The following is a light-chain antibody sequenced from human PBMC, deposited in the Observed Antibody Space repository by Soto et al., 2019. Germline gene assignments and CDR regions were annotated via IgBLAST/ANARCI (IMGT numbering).Light chain of an antibody. CDR1: QSVGSN. CDR3: QQRSNWPPGIT. V-gene: IGKV3-11*01. CDR2: GAS. Sequence: LLTQSPGTLSVSPGDSATLSCRASQSVGSNLLAWYQQKRGQAPRLLIYGASNRATGIPARFSGSGSGTDFTLNISSLEPEDFAVYYCQQRSNWPPGITFGQGTRLEIK. J-gene: IGKJ5*01.